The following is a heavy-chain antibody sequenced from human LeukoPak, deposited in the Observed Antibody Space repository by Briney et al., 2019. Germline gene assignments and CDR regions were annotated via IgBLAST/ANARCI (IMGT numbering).Heavy chain of an antibody. Sequence: GGSLRLSSAASGLIFNSYWMNWLRQAPGKGLEWETNVDQDVSEKYYVGSVKGRFTISRDNAKNSLYLQMNSLRVEDTAVYYCARGWASSRRKAFDIWGQGTIVTVSS. CDR2: VDQDVSEK. V-gene: IGHV3-7*03. CDR1: GLIFNSYW. CDR3: ARGWASSRRKAFDI. D-gene: IGHD3-16*01. J-gene: IGHJ3*02.